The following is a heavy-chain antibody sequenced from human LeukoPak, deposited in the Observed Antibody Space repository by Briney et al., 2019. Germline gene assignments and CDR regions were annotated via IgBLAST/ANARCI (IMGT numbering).Heavy chain of an antibody. V-gene: IGHV1-69*04. J-gene: IGHJ4*02. CDR2: IIPILGIA. D-gene: IGHD7-27*01. CDR1: GGTLSSYA. Sequence: SVKVSCKSSGGTLSSYAISWVRQAPGQGLEWMGRIIPILGIANYAQKFQGRVTITADKSTSTAYMELSSLRSEDTAVYYCAKHLGPYYFDYWGQGTLVTVSS. CDR3: AKHLGPYYFDY.